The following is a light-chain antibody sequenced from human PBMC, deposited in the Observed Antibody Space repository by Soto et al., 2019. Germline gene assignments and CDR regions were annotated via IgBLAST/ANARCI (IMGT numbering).Light chain of an antibody. CDR1: QSVNNN. Sequence: EIVLTQSPATLSLSPVGIGIACFMASQSVNNNLAWYQQRPGQAPTLLISGASTRAAGIPDRFSGSGSGTEFTLSISSLQSEDGAVYYCQQYNNWPPWTFGQGTKVDI. V-gene: IGKV3-15*01. CDR3: QQYNNWPPWT. J-gene: IGKJ1*01. CDR2: GAS.